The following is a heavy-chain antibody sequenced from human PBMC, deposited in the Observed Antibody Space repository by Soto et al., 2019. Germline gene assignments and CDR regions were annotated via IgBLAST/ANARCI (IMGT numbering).Heavy chain of an antibody. V-gene: IGHV3-23*01. D-gene: IGHD5-18*01. CDR3: AKDRGYSYGYYYYGMDV. CDR2: ISGSGGST. Sequence: EVQLLESEGGLVQPGGSLRLSCAASGFTFSSYAMSWVRQAPGKGLEWVSAISGSGGSTYYADSVKGRFTISRDNSKNTLYLQMNSLRAEDTAVYYCAKDRGYSYGYYYYGMDVWGQGTTVTVS. CDR1: GFTFSSYA. J-gene: IGHJ6*02.